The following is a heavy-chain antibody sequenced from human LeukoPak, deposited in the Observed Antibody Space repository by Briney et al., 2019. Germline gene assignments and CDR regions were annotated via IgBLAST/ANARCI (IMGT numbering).Heavy chain of an antibody. D-gene: IGHD2-15*01. Sequence: ASVKVSCKASGYTFTSYDINWVRQATGQGLEWMGWMNPNSGNTGYAQKFRGRVTMTSNTSISTAYMEVTSLKSEDTAVYYCARGAPGSYCSGGSCPYFDFWGQGTLATVSS. CDR1: GYTFTSYD. CDR2: MNPNSGNT. V-gene: IGHV1-8*01. CDR3: ARGAPGSYCSGGSCPYFDF. J-gene: IGHJ4*02.